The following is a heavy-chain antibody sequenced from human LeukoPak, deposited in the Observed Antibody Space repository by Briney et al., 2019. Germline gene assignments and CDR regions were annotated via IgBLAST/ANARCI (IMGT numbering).Heavy chain of an antibody. CDR1: GFTFTAYA. D-gene: IGHD3-10*01. Sequence: PGGSLRLSCAASGFTFTAYAMHWVRQAPGKGLEWVAVISYDGSNKYYADSVKGRFTISRDNSKNTLYLQMNSLRAEDTAVYYCAKGGVRGVIITFWGQGTLVTVSS. CDR2: ISYDGSNK. J-gene: IGHJ4*02. V-gene: IGHV3-30-3*01. CDR3: AKGGVRGVIITF.